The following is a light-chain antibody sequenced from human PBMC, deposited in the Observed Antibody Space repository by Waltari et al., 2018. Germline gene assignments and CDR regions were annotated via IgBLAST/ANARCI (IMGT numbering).Light chain of an antibody. J-gene: IGLJ2*01. CDR3: ALWDDSLNGVV. CDR1: YSNMRSHS. CDR2: SHP. Sequence: QSVLTQPPSASGNPVQRVTIPCSGTYSNMRSHSATSFQHLPGTAPKLLIHSHPERPSGVPGRFSGSKSGTSASLAISGLQSEDEGDYYCALWDDSLNGVVFGGGTKLTVL. V-gene: IGLV1-44*01.